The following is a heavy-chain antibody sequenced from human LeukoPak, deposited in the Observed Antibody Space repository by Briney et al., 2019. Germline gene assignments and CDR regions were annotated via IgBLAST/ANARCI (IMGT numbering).Heavy chain of an antibody. CDR2: INPKSGGT. CDR3: AREAGDNAYDV. J-gene: IGHJ3*01. D-gene: IGHD2-21*01. Sequence: ASVKVSCKASGYTFTDFYMHLLRQAPGQGLEWMGWINPKSGGTRYAQRLQGRVTMTRDTSISTSYMEVSRLIYDDTAVYYCAREAGDNAYDVWGQGTMVTVSS. CDR1: GYTFTDFY. V-gene: IGHV1-2*02.